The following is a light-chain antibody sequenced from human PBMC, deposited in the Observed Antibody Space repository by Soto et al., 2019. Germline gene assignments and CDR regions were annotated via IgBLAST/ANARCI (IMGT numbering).Light chain of an antibody. J-gene: IGKJ2*01. V-gene: IGKV1-39*01. CDR2: AAS. CDR3: QQSSSTPLYT. CDR1: QSISSY. Sequence: DIQMTQSPSSLSASVGDRVTITCRASQSISSYLNWYQQKPGKAPKLLIYAASSLQSGVPSRFSGGGSGTDLTVAISSLQPEDFATNYCQQSSSTPLYTFGQGTKLEIK.